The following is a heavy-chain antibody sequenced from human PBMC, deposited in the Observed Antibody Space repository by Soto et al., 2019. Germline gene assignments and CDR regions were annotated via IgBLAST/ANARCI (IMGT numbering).Heavy chain of an antibody. V-gene: IGHV3-74*01. Sequence: PGGSLRLSCAASGFSFSSYLMHWVRQFPGKGLVWVSHINSDGSSISYADSVKGRFIISRDNAKNTLDLQMNSLRAEDTAVYYCAREKKGISYYGMDVWGQGTTVTV. J-gene: IGHJ6*02. CDR3: AREKKGISYYGMDV. CDR2: INSDGSSI. D-gene: IGHD2-15*01. CDR1: GFSFSSYL.